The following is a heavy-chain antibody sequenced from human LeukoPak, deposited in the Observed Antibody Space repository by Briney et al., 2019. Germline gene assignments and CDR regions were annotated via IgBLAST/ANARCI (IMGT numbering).Heavy chain of an antibody. V-gene: IGHV3-23*01. J-gene: IGHJ4*02. CDR1: GFTCSNYA. CDR2: LSRSGGNT. Sequence: PGGSLRLSCAASGFTCSNYAMSWVRQAPGKGLEWVSALSRSGGNTYYPDSGKGRFTISRENCKNTLYLQMNSLRAEDTAVYYCAKGYSSSWYRLFDYWGQGTLVTVSS. CDR3: AKGYSSSWYRLFDY. D-gene: IGHD6-13*01.